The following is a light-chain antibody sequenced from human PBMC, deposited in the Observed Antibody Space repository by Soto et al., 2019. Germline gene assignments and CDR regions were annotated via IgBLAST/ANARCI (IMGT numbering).Light chain of an antibody. CDR2: AAS. CDR3: QKYDSAPQT. J-gene: IGKJ1*01. Sequence: DIQMTQSPSSLSASVGDTVTITCRASQGIIDYLAWYQQRPGKAPKLLIYAASTLQIGVPSFFSGSGAGTDFTLTISSLQPEDAATYYYQKYDSAPQTFGQGTKVEIK. V-gene: IGKV1-27*01. CDR1: QGIIDY.